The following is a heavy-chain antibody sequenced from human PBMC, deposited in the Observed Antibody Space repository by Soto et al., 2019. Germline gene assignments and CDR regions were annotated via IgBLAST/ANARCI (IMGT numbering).Heavy chain of an antibody. CDR2: INAGNGNT. V-gene: IGHV1-3*01. Sequence: GASVKVSCKASGYTFTSYAMHWVRQAPGQRLEWMGWINAGNGNTKYSQKFQGRVTITRDTSASTAYMELSSLRSEDTAVYYCAGSPVITMIVAVPYYFDYWGQGTLVTVSS. CDR1: GYTFTSYA. CDR3: AGSPVITMIVAVPYYFDY. J-gene: IGHJ4*02. D-gene: IGHD3-22*01.